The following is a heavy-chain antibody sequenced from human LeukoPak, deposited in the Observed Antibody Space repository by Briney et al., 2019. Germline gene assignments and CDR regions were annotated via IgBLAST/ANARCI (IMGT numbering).Heavy chain of an antibody. CDR1: GGSISGYY. CDR2: IYYSGST. D-gene: IGHD3-3*01. CDR3: ARGSPITIFGVVISAYMDV. J-gene: IGHJ6*03. V-gene: IGHV4-59*01. Sequence: SETLSLTCTVSGGSISGYYWSWIRQPPGKGLEWIGYIYYSGSTNYNPSLKSRVTISVDTSKNQFSLKLSSVTAADTAVYYCARGSPITIFGVVISAYMDVWGKGTTVTVSS.